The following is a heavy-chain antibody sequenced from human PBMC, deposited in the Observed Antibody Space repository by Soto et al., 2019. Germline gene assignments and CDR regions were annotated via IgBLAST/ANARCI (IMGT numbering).Heavy chain of an antibody. V-gene: IGHV3-74*01. CDR1: GFTLSSYL. CDR3: SRRGSCDY. CDR2: INSDGSSK. D-gene: IGHD6-6*01. J-gene: IGHJ4*02. Sequence: EVQLVESGGGLVQPGGSLRLSCAVSGFTLSSYLMHWVRQAPGEGLMWVSRINSDGSSKSYADSVKGRFTISRDNAKNTVYLHMNSLRAEDTDVYYCSRRGSCDYGGQGTLVTVSS.